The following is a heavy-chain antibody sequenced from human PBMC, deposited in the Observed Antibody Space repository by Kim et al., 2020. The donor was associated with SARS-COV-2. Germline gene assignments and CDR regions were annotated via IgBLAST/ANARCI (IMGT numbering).Heavy chain of an antibody. J-gene: IGHJ5*02. CDR3: AKDMEMSFRLWSPNPNWFDP. CDR1: GFTFGDYA. Sequence: GGSLRLSCAASGFTFGDYAMHWVRQAPGKGLEWVSGISWNSGSIGYADSVKGRFTISRDNAKNSLYLQMNSLRAEDTALYYCAKDMEMSFRLWSPNPNWFDPWGQGTLVTVSS. V-gene: IGHV3-9*01. D-gene: IGHD2-21*01. CDR2: ISWNSGSI.